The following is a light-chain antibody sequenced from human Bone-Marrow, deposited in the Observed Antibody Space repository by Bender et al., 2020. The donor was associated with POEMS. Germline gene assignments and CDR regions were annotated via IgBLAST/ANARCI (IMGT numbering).Light chain of an antibody. CDR2: GVS. V-gene: IGLV2-14*03. Sequence: QSALTQPASVSGSPGQSITISCTGASTDIGGYDYVSWYQQHPGNAPKLMIWGVSHRPSGVSNRFSGSKSGNTASLTISGLQAEDEADYYCCSYAGSRTLIFGGGTKLTVL. CDR3: CSYAGSRTLI. J-gene: IGLJ2*01. CDR1: STDIGGYDY.